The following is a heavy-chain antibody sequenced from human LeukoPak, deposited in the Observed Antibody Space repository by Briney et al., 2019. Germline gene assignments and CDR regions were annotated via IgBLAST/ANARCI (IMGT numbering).Heavy chain of an antibody. CDR2: IXYXGTT. J-gene: IGHJ4*02. CDR1: GGSIXXXXXX. CDR3: ARHRGGSSEVDS. D-gene: IGHD1-26*01. Sequence: SETLSLXXXVSGGSIXXXXXXXGWIRQSPXXXXXWIGNIXYXGTTYYXXXXKXXVTXSVDTSKNQFSLKLNSVTXADTAVYFCARHRGGSSEVDSWGQGTLVTISS. V-gene: IGHV4-39*01.